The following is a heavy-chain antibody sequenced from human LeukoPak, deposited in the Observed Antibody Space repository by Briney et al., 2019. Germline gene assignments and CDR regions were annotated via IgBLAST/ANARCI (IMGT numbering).Heavy chain of an antibody. D-gene: IGHD3-10*02. CDR3: ARSDPNNYDRYFDY. CDR2: IYSGGST. CDR1: GFTVSSNY. V-gene: IGHV3-53*01. J-gene: IGHJ4*02. Sequence: GGSLRLSCAASGFTVSSNYMSWVRQAPGKGLEWVSVIYSGGSTYYADSVKGRFTISRDNSKNTLYLQMNGLRAEDTAVYYCARSDPNNYDRYFDYWGQGTLVTVSS.